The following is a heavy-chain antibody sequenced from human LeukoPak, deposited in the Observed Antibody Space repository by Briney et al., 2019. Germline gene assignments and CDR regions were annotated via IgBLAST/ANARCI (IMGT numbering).Heavy chain of an antibody. D-gene: IGHD5-24*01. J-gene: IGHJ4*02. V-gene: IGHV3-7*01. CDR1: GFTFSDYW. Sequence: GGSLRLSCAASGFTFSDYWMSWVRQAPGKEPEWVAKIKPDGSEKYYADSVKGRFTISRDNAKSSLYLQMNSLRAEDTAVYYCTRERHGYDYWGQGTLVTVSS. CDR3: TRERHGYDY. CDR2: IKPDGSEK.